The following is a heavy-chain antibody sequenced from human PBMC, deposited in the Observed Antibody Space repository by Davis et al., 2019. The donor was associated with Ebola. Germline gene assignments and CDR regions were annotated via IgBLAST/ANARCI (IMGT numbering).Heavy chain of an antibody. J-gene: IGHJ6*02. CDR1: EFTFSSYW. Sequence: GGSLRLSCAASEFTFSSYWMNWVRQAPGKGLEWVSSISSSSSYIYYADSVKGRFTISRDNAKNSLYLQMNSLRAEDTAVYYCARDQYSKTHYYGMDVWGQGTTVTVSS. D-gene: IGHD4-11*01. V-gene: IGHV3-21*01. CDR3: ARDQYSKTHYYGMDV. CDR2: ISSSSSYI.